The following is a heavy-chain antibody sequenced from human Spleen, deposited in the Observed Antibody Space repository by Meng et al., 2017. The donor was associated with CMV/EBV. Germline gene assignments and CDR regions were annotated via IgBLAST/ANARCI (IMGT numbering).Heavy chain of an antibody. D-gene: IGHD7-27*01. CDR3: AGVPFRGTNGGIFDI. J-gene: IGHJ3*02. CDR2: IYDGVST. CDR1: GDSVSSDIHY. Sequence: SETLSLTCTVSGDSVSSDIHYWSWIRQPPGKGLEWIGYIYDGVSTNYNPSLKSRVTMSVDMSENQFSLRLSSVTAADTAVYFCAGVPFRGTNGGIFDIWGQGTLVTVSS. V-gene: IGHV4-61*01.